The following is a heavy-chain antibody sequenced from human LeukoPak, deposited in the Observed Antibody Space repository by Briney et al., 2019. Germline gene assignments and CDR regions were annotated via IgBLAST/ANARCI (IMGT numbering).Heavy chain of an antibody. Sequence: SETLSLTCTVSGGSISSYYWSWIRQPPGKGLEWIGYIYYSGSTNYNPSLKSRVTISVDTSKNQFSLKLRSVTAADTAVYYCARDLVTEQLGYFDLRGRGTLVTVSS. D-gene: IGHD1/OR15-1a*01. CDR3: ARDLVTEQLGYFDL. CDR2: IYYSGST. CDR1: GGSISSYY. V-gene: IGHV4-59*01. J-gene: IGHJ2*01.